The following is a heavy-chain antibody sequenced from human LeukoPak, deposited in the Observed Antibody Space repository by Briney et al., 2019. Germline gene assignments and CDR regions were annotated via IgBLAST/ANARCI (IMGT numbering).Heavy chain of an antibody. V-gene: IGHV3-23*01. J-gene: IGHJ4*02. Sequence: PGGSLRLSCVASGFTFSSYAMSWVRQAPGKGLEWVSVISGSDGSTYYADSVKGRFTISRDNPKNTLYLQMNSLRAEDTAVYYCAKFVGPTGYTLCDYWGQGTLVTVSS. D-gene: IGHD3-9*01. CDR2: ISGSDGST. CDR1: GFTFSSYA. CDR3: AKFVGPTGYTLCDY.